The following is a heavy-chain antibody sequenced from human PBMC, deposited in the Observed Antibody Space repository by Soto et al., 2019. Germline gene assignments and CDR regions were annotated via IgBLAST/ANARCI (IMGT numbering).Heavy chain of an antibody. J-gene: IGHJ6*02. V-gene: IGHV3-74*01. CDR1: GFTFSTYW. Sequence: EVQLVESGGGLVQPGGSLRLSCAASGFTFSTYWMHWVRQAPGKGLVWVSRINSDGSSTNYADSVKGRFTISRDNAKNTLFLQINCLRAEDTAVYYCARGGGTYGSYYYAMDVWGQGTTVTVSS. CDR3: ARGGGTYGSYYYAMDV. D-gene: IGHD3-10*01. CDR2: INSDGSST.